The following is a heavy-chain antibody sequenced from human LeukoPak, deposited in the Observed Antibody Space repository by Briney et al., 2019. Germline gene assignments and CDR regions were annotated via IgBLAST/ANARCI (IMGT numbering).Heavy chain of an antibody. CDR1: GFTFDDYA. CDR3: AKGDSSSSYPPFDY. V-gene: IGHV3-9*03. D-gene: IGHD6-6*01. Sequence: PGRSLRLSCAASGFTFDDYAMHWVRQVPGKGLEWVSGISWNSGSIGYADSVKGRFTISRDNAKNSLYLQMNSLRAEDMALYYCAKGDSSSSYPPFDYWGQGTLVTVSS. J-gene: IGHJ4*02. CDR2: ISWNSGSI.